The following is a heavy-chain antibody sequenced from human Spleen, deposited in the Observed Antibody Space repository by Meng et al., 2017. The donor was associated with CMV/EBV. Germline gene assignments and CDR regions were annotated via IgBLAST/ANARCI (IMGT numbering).Heavy chain of an antibody. J-gene: IGHJ6*02. V-gene: IGHV3-30-3*01. CDR2: ISYDANDK. CDR3: ARIPSISARAYYYGMDV. CDR1: GFTFVSHA. Sequence: GGSLRLSCAASGFTFVSHAMHWVRQAPGKGLEWVAVISYDANDKYYADSVKGRFIISRENSKKMLYLQLNSLRAEDTAVYYCARIPSISARAYYYGMDVWGQGTTVTVSS. D-gene: IGHD6-6*01.